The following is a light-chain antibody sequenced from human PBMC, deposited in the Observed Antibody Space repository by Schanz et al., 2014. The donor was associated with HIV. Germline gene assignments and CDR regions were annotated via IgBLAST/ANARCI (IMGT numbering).Light chain of an antibody. Sequence: QSALTQPASVSGSPGQSITISCTGTSGDIGGYNYVSWYQQHPGKAPKLMIYEVNERPSGVPDRFVGSKSGNTASLTVSGLQAEDEADYYCGSYAGIKQWVFGRGTKLTVL. CDR1: SGDIGGYNY. CDR2: EVN. J-gene: IGLJ3*02. V-gene: IGLV2-8*01. CDR3: GSYAGIKQWV.